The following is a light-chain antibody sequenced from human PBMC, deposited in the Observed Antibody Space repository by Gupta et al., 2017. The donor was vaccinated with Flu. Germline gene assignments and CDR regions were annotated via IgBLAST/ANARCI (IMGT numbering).Light chain of an antibody. V-gene: IGLV4-69*01. Sequence: QLVLTQSPSASASLGASVKLTCTLSIGHSSYVIAWHQQQPEKGPRYLMKLNSDGRHSKGDGIPDRFSGSSSGAERYLTISSLQSEDEAEYYCQTWGTAVVFGGGTKLTVL. J-gene: IGLJ2*01. CDR3: QTWGTAVV. CDR2: LNSDGRH. CDR1: IGHSSYV.